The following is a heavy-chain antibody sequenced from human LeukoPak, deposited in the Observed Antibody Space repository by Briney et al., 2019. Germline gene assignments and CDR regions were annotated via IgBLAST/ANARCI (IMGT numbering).Heavy chain of an antibody. Sequence: GASVKVSCKASGYTFTGYYMHWVRQAPGQGLEWMGRINPNSGGTNYAQKFQGRVTTTRDTSISTAYMELSRLRSDDTAVYYCARGRGSPLYYYYYYMDVWGKGTTVTVSS. CDR3: ARGRGSPLYYYYYYMDV. V-gene: IGHV1-2*06. D-gene: IGHD6-19*01. J-gene: IGHJ6*03. CDR1: GYTFTGYY. CDR2: INPNSGGT.